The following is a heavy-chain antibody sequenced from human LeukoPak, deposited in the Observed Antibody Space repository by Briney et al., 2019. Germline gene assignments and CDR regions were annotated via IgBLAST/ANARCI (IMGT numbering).Heavy chain of an antibody. D-gene: IGHD6-19*01. J-gene: IGHJ4*02. Sequence: PGGSLRLSCAASGFTFSDYYMSWLRQAPGKGLEWISDISSNGDIKSYAGSVGGRFTISRDNFKNSLYLQMNSLRAEDTAVYYCAREIVAGTFDYWGQATLLTVAS. CDR3: AREIVAGTFDY. CDR1: GFTFSDYY. V-gene: IGHV3-11*01. CDR2: ISSNGDIK.